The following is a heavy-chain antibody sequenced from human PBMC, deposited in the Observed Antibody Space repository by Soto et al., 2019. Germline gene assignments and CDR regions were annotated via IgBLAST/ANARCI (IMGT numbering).Heavy chain of an antibody. CDR3: ARRFYDYIWGSYRYTTWCDP. D-gene: IGHD3-16*02. Sequence: QLQLQESGPGLVKPSETLSLTCTVSGGSISSSSYYWGWIRQPPGKGLEWIGSIYYSGSTYYNPSLQSRVTISVDTSKNQFSLKLTSVTAADTAVYYCARRFYDYIWGSYRYTTWCDPWGQGTLVTVSS. V-gene: IGHV4-39*01. J-gene: IGHJ5*02. CDR1: GGSISSSSYY. CDR2: IYYSGST.